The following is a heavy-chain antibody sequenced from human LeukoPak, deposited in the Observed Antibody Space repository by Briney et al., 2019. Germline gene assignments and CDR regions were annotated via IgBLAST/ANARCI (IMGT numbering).Heavy chain of an antibody. Sequence: PSQTLSLTCTVSGGFISSGGYYWSWIRQHPGKGLEWIGYIYYSGSTYYNPSLKSRVTISVDTSKNQFSLKLSSVTAADTAVYYCAGWERPYYYYGMDVWGQGTTVTVSS. J-gene: IGHJ6*02. V-gene: IGHV4-31*03. CDR1: GGFISSGGYY. CDR3: AGWERPYYYYGMDV. CDR2: IYYSGST. D-gene: IGHD1-1*01.